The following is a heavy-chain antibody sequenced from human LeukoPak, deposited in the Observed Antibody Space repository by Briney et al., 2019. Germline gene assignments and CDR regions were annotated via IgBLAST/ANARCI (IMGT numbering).Heavy chain of an antibody. CDR3: ARAVAGTPDY. Sequence: ASVKVSCKASGYTFTSYGISWVRQAPGQGLEWMGWINPNSGGTNYAQKFQGRVTMTRDTSISTAYMELSRLRSDDTAVYYCARAVAGTPDYWGQGTLVTVSS. CDR2: INPNSGGT. D-gene: IGHD6-19*01. CDR1: GYTFTSYG. J-gene: IGHJ4*02. V-gene: IGHV1-2*02.